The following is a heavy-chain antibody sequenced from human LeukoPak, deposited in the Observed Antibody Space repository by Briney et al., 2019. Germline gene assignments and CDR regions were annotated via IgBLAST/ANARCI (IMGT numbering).Heavy chain of an antibody. J-gene: IGHJ4*02. D-gene: IGHD5-18*01. CDR1: GFTFSSYW. V-gene: IGHV3-74*01. CDR3: AKRGIAMEDSVDY. CDR2: INSDGSST. Sequence: GGSLRLSCAASGFTFSSYWMHWVRQAPGKGLVWVSSINSDGSSTSYADSVKGRFTISRDNAKNTLYPQMNSLRAEDTAVYYCAKRGIAMEDSVDYWGQGTLVTVSS.